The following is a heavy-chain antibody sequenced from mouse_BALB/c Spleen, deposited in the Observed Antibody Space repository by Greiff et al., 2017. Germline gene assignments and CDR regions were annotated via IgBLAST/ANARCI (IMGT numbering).Heavy chain of an antibody. D-gene: IGHD2-10*01. CDR1: GFTFTDYY. CDR2: IRNKANGYTT. J-gene: IGHJ2*01. Sequence: EVQLQESGGGLVQPGGSLRLSCATSGFTFTDYYMSWVRQPPGKALEWLGFIRNKANGYTTEYSASVKGRFTISRDNSQSILYLQMNTLRAEDSATYYCARDPAYYGKLYFDYWGQGTTLTVSS. V-gene: IGHV7-3*02. CDR3: ARDPAYYGKLYFDY.